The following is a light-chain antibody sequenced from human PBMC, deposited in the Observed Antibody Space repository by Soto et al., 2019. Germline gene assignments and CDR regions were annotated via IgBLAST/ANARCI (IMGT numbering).Light chain of an antibody. Sequence: DIQMTQSPSFLSASVGDRVTITCRASQGVSTYLAWYQQKPGNAPKLLISGASTLQSGVPSRFSGSGSGTGFSLTISSLQPEDVATYYCQQLYGYPFTFGEGTQVEIK. CDR3: QQLYGYPFT. J-gene: IGKJ4*01. V-gene: IGKV1-9*01. CDR1: QGVSTY. CDR2: GAS.